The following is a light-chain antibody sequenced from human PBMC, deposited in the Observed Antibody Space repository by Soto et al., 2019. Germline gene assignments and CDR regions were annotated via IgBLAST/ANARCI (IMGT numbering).Light chain of an antibody. CDR3: QQRTLWLPLT. J-gene: IGKJ4*01. CDR2: DAS. CDR1: QSVNSF. V-gene: IGKV3-11*01. Sequence: EIVLTQSPATLSLSPGERATLSCRASQSVNSFLAWYQQKPGQAPRLLIYDASNRATGIPARFSGGGSGTDFTLTISSLEPEDSALYYCQQRTLWLPLTFGGGSKVEIK.